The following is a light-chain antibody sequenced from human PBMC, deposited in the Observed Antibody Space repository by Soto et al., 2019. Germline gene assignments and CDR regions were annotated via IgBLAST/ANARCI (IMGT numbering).Light chain of an antibody. Sequence: EIELTQSPSTLSVSPGERATLSCRASQNVSSYLAWYQQKPGQAPRLLIYDASYRAIGVAPRFSGSGAGADFSLTIISIQHEEFAVYYCQQRSNWPRLTFGGGTKVDIK. V-gene: IGKV3-11*01. CDR2: DAS. CDR1: QNVSSY. CDR3: QQRSNWPRLT. J-gene: IGKJ4*01.